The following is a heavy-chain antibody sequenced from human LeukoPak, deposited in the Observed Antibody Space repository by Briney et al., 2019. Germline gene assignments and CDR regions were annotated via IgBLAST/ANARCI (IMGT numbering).Heavy chain of an antibody. Sequence: PSETLSLTCGVSGYSISRNYYWGWIRQPPGKGLEWIGSIYHSGSTYYNPSLKSRVTISVDTSKNQFSLKLSSVTAADTAVYYCARLHRHNSYYFDFWGQGTLVTVSS. D-gene: IGHD1-1*01. CDR3: ARLHRHNSYYFDF. CDR2: IYHSGST. J-gene: IGHJ4*02. CDR1: GYSISRNYY. V-gene: IGHV4-38-2*01.